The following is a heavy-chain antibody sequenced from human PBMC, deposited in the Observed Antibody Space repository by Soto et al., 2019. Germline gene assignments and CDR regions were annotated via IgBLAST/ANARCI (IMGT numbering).Heavy chain of an antibody. CDR3: ARDHPCDYDAFDI. J-gene: IGHJ3*02. V-gene: IGHV3-33*01. CDR2: IWYDGSNK. CDR1: GFTFSSYG. D-gene: IGHD4-17*01. Sequence: QVQLVESGGGVVQPGRSLRLSCAASGFTFSSYGMHWVRQAPGKGLEWVAVIWYDGSNKYYADSVKGRFTISRDNSKNTLYLQMNSMRAEDTAVYYCARDHPCDYDAFDIWGQGTMVTVSS.